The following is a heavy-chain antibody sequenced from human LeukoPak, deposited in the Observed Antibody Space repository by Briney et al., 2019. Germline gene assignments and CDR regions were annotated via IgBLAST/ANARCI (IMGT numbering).Heavy chain of an antibody. J-gene: IGHJ6*04. CDR3: ARVCFDSLFGVVIGALDV. CDR2: ISSSSSYI. V-gene: IGHV3-21*01. D-gene: IGHD3-3*01. Sequence: GGSLGLSCAASGFTFSSYSMNWVRQAPGKGLEWVSSISSSSSYIYYADSVKGRFTISRDNAKNALYLQINSLRAEDTAGYYCARVCFDSLFGVVIGALDVWGKGTTVTVSS. CDR1: GFTFSSYS.